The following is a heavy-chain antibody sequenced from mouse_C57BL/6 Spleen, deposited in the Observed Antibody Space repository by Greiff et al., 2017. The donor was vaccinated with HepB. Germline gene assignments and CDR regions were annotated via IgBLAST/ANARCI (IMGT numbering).Heavy chain of an antibody. CDR3: ARGVITTQAYAMDY. CDR2: IDPSDSYT. J-gene: IGHJ4*01. V-gene: IGHV1-69*01. Sequence: QVQLQQPGAELVMPGASVKLSCKASGYTFTSYWMHWVKQRPGQGLEWIGEIDPSDSYTNYNQKFKGKSTLTVDKSSSTAYMQLSSLTSEDSAVYYCARGVITTQAYAMDYWGQGTSVTVSS. D-gene: IGHD2-4*01. CDR1: GYTFTSYW.